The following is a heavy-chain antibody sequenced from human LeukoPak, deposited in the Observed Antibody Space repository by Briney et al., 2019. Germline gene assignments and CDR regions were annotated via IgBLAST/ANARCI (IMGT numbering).Heavy chain of an antibody. V-gene: IGHV4-4*07. Sequence: SETLSLTCIVSSGSISNYYWAWIRQPAGKGLEWIGRISRSGSTNYNPSLKSRVTMSVDTSKNQFSLRLHSVTAADTAVYYCAREYGDFDYWGQGTLVTVSS. D-gene: IGHD4-17*01. CDR3: AREYGDFDY. CDR2: ISRSGST. J-gene: IGHJ4*02. CDR1: SGSISNYY.